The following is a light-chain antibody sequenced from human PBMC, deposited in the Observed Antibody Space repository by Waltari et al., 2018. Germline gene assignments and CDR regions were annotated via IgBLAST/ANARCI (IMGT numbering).Light chain of an antibody. J-gene: IGLJ3*02. Sequence: QSALTQPPSASGSPGQSITISCTGTSSAFGGYNYVSCYQQYPGEAPKLIIYEINKRPSGVPHRFSGSKSGNTASLTVSGLQAEDEADYYCTSYAGGNNLGVFGGGTKVTVL. V-gene: IGLV2-8*01. CDR1: SSAFGGYNY. CDR3: TSYAGGNNLGV. CDR2: EIN.